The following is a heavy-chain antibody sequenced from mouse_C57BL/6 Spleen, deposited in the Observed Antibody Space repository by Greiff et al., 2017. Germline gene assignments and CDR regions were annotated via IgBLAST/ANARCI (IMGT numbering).Heavy chain of an antibody. CDR2: IDPETGGT. D-gene: IGHD1-1*01. Sequence: VQLQQSGAELVRPGASVTLSCKASGYTFTDYEMHWVKQTPVHGLEWIGAIDPETGGTAYNQKFKGKAILTADKSSSTAYMELRSLTSEDSAVYYCTRGYYYGSSSPLYFDYWGQGTTLTVSS. J-gene: IGHJ2*01. CDR3: TRGYYYGSSSPLYFDY. V-gene: IGHV1-15*01. CDR1: GYTFTDYE.